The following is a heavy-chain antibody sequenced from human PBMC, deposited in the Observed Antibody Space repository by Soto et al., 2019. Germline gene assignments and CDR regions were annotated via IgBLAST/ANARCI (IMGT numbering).Heavy chain of an antibody. J-gene: IGHJ6*02. CDR1: GGSISSSSYY. CDR3: ARRLNYYDSSGYVTHVLYYYYYYGMDV. CDR2: IYYSGST. D-gene: IGHD3-22*01. V-gene: IGHV4-39*01. Sequence: SETLSLTCTVSGGSISSSSYYWGWIRQPPGKGLEWIGSIYYSGSTYYNPSLKSRVTISVDTSKNQFSLKLSSVTAADTAVYYCARRLNYYDSSGYVTHVLYYYYYYGMDVWGQGTTVTVSS.